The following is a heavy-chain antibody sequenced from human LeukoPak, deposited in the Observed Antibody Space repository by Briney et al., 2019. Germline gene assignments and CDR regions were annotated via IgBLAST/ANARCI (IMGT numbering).Heavy chain of an antibody. Sequence: SDTLSLTCAVSGYSITSSSWWGWIRQPPGKGLEWIGYIYHSGTTYYNPSLQSRVTMSVDTSKNQFSLKLSSVTAVDTAVCYCARKENVYYYFDYWGQETLVTVSS. V-gene: IGHV4-28*01. CDR3: ARKENVYYYFDY. CDR2: IYHSGTT. J-gene: IGHJ4*02. D-gene: IGHD3-10*01. CDR1: GYSITSSSW.